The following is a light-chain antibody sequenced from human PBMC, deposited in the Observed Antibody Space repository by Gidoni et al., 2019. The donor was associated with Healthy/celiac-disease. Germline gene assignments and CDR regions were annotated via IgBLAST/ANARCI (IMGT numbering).Light chain of an antibody. J-gene: IGKJ2*01. CDR3: QQYYGLYT. Sequence: AIRMTQSPSSLSASTGDRVTITCRASQGISNYLAWYQQKPGKAPKLLIYAASTLQSGVPSRFSGSGSGTDFTLTISCLQSEDFATYYCQQYYGLYTFGQGTKLEIK. CDR1: QGISNY. V-gene: IGKV1-8*01. CDR2: AAS.